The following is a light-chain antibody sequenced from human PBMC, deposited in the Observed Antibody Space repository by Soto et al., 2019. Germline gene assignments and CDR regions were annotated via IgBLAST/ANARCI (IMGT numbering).Light chain of an antibody. J-gene: IGLJ2*01. Sequence: QSALTQPASVSGSPGQSITISCTGTSSDVGGYNYVSWYQHHPGKAPKLMIYEVSNRPSGVPNRFSGSKSGNTASLTISGLQAEDEAEYYCTSYTSSNTGVFGGGTKLTVL. CDR1: SSDVGGYNY. V-gene: IGLV2-14*01. CDR2: EVS. CDR3: TSYTSSNTGV.